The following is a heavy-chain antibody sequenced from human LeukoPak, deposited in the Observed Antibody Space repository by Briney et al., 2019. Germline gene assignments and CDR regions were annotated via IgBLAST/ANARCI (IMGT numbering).Heavy chain of an antibody. CDR1: GGSISSYY. J-gene: IGHJ3*02. V-gene: IGHV4-4*07. D-gene: IGHD3-10*01. CDR3: ARDGDMVRGVLDAFDI. CDR2: IYTSGST. Sequence: SETLSLTCTVSGGSISSYYWSWIRQPAGKGLEWIGRIYTSGSTNYNPSLKSRVTMSVDTSKNQFSLKLSSVTAAGTAVYYCARDGDMVRGVLDAFDIWGQGTMVTVSS.